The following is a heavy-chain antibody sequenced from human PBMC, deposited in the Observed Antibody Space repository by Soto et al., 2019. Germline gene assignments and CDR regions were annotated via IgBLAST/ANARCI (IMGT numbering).Heavy chain of an antibody. J-gene: IGHJ4*02. CDR1: GFTFSDYY. Sequence: GGSLRLSCAASGFTFSDYYMSWIRQAPGRGLEWVSYISSSGSTIYYADSVKGRFTISRDNAKNSLYLQMNSLRAEDTAVYYCARHLRIADSPFAPGAPFDYWGPGTLVTVSS. D-gene: IGHD6-6*01. CDR2: ISSSGSTI. V-gene: IGHV3-11*01. CDR3: ARHLRIADSPFAPGAPFDY.